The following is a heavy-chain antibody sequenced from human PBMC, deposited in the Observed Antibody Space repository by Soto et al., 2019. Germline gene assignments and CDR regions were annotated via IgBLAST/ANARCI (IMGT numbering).Heavy chain of an antibody. CDR1: GGSISSGGYS. D-gene: IGHD3-3*01. CDR3: ARALTYYDFWSGYRWFDP. CDR2: IYHSGST. V-gene: IGHV4-30-2*01. Sequence: TSETLSLTCAVSGGSISSGGYSWSWIRQPPGKGLEWIGYIYHSGSTYYNPSLKSRVTISVDRSKNQFSLKLSSVTAADTAVYYCARALTYYDFWSGYRWFDPWGQGTLVTVS. J-gene: IGHJ5*02.